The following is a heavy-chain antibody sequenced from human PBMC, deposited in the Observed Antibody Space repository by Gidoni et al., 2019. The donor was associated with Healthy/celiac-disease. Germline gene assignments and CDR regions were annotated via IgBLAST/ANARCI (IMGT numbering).Heavy chain of an antibody. D-gene: IGHD1-26*01. J-gene: IGHJ4*02. CDR2: ISSSGSTI. Sequence: EVQLVEYGGGLVQHGGSLGLACAAYGVTFSSYEMNWVRQAPGKGLEWVSYISSSGSTIYYADSVKGRFTISRDNAKYSLYLQMNSLRAEDTAVYYCASTSGSPDYWGQGTLVTVSS. V-gene: IGHV3-48*03. CDR1: GVTFSSYE. CDR3: ASTSGSPDY.